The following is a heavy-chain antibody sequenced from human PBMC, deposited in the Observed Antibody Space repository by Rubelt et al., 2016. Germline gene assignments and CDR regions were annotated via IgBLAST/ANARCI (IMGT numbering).Heavy chain of an antibody. V-gene: IGHV3-30*04. D-gene: IGHD1-26*01. CDR2: ISYDGSNK. J-gene: IGHJ4*02. Sequence: GLEWVAVISYDGSNKYYADSVKGRFTISRDNSKNTLYLQMNSLRAEDTAVYYCAKELRVGAQDYWGQGTLVTVSS. CDR3: AKELRVGAQDY.